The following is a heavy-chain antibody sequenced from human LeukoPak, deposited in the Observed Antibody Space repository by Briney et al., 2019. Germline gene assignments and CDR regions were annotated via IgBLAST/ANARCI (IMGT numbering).Heavy chain of an antibody. V-gene: IGHV3-30*02. CDR3: ARGGGDGSITMIVVVITNNYFDY. J-gene: IGHJ4*02. CDR2: IRYDGSNK. CDR1: GFTFSSYG. Sequence: GGSLRLSCAASGFTFSSYGMHWVRQAPGKGLEWVAFIRYDGSNKYYADSVKGRFTISRDNAKNSLYLQMNSLRAEDTAVYYCARGGGDGSITMIVVVITNNYFDYWGQGTLVTVSS. D-gene: IGHD3-22*01.